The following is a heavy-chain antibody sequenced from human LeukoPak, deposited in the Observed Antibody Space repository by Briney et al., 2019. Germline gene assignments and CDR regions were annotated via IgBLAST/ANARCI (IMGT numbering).Heavy chain of an antibody. CDR1: GGSISSSSYY. Sequence: SETLSLTCTVSGGSISSSSYYWGWIRQPPGKGLEWIGSIYYSGSTYYNPSLNSRATISVDTSKNQFSLKLSSVTAADTAVYYCASFEYSSSYYFDYWGQGTLVTVSS. CDR3: ASFEYSSSYYFDY. J-gene: IGHJ4*02. V-gene: IGHV4-39*07. CDR2: IYYSGST. D-gene: IGHD6-6*01.